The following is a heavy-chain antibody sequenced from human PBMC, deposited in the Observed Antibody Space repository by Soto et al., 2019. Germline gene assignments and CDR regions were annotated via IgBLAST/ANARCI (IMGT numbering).Heavy chain of an antibody. D-gene: IGHD4-17*01. Sequence: QVQLQESGPGLVKPSETLSLTCTVSGGSITTYQWSWIRQPPGKGLEWIGGYSGFTNYNPSLGRRGTISVDHSKLQFFLTLRSVTAAHTAVYYCARDYGDYSFFFDYWGQGALVTVSS. CDR1: GGSITTYQ. J-gene: IGHJ4*02. CDR3: ARDYGDYSFFFDY. CDR2: YSGFT. V-gene: IGHV4-59*01.